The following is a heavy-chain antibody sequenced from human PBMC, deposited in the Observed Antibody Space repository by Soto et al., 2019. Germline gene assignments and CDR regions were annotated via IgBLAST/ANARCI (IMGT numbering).Heavy chain of an antibody. Sequence: QLQLQESGPGLVKPSETLSLPCTVSGGSISSSSYYWGWIRQPPGKGLEWIGGIYYSGSTYYNPSLKSRVTISVDTSKNQFSLKLSSVTAADTAVYYCARHGYSSGWYDYWGQGTLVTVSS. D-gene: IGHD6-19*01. CDR1: GGSISSSSYY. CDR3: ARHGYSSGWYDY. J-gene: IGHJ4*02. CDR2: IYYSGST. V-gene: IGHV4-39*01.